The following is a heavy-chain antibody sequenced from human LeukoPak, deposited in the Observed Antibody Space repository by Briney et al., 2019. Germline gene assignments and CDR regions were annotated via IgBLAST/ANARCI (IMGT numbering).Heavy chain of an antibody. CDR3: ARRAAAAAGTWYYYYYMDV. CDR1: GYTLTSHD. CDR2: MNPNSGNT. V-gene: IGHV1-8*03. D-gene: IGHD6-13*01. J-gene: IGHJ6*03. Sequence: ASVKVSCIAYGYTLTSHDINWVRQATGQGLEWMGWMNPNSGNTGYAQKCEGRVTITRNTSISTDYMELSSLKSEDTAVYYCARRAAAAAGTWYYYYYMDVWGKGTTVTVFS.